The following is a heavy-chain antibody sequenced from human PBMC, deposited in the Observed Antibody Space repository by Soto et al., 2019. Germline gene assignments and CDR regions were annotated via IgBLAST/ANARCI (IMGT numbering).Heavy chain of an antibody. J-gene: IGHJ5*02. CDR2: ISAYNGNT. V-gene: IGHV1-18*01. D-gene: IGHD3-22*01. CDR1: GYTFTSCG. CDR3: ARDLYDYYDSSGMNSNWFDP. Sequence: GASVKVSCKASGYTFTSCGISWVRQAPGQGLEWMGWISAYNGNTNYAQKLQGRVTMTTDTSTSTAYMELRSLRSDDTAVYYCARDLYDYYDSSGMNSNWFDPWGQGTLVTVSS.